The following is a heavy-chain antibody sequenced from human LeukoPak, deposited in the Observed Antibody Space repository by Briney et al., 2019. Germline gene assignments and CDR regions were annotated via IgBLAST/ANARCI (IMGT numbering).Heavy chain of an antibody. V-gene: IGHV3-48*03. D-gene: IGHD5-18*01. Sequence: PGGSLRLSCAASGFTFSSYEMNWVRQAPGKGLEWVSYISSSGSTIYYADSVKGRFTISRGNAKNTLYLQMNSLRAEDTAVYYCARADRAMARRDQTYYYYYYMDVWGKGTTVTVPS. CDR1: GFTFSSYE. J-gene: IGHJ6*03. CDR3: ARADRAMARRDQTYYYYYYMDV. CDR2: ISSSGSTI.